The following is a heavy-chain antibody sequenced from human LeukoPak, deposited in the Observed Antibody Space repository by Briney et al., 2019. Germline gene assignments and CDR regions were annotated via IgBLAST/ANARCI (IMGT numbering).Heavy chain of an antibody. CDR3: ARDVIPTYNSVWGNYAFDL. Sequence: ASVKVSCKASGYTFTGYYMHWVRQAPGQGLEWMGWINPDNGGRNYARKFQGRVTVTRDTSITTAYMELSGLRSDDTAVYFCARDVIPTYNSVWGNYAFDLWGQGTLVTVSS. CDR2: INPDNGGR. V-gene: IGHV1-2*02. CDR1: GYTFTGYY. D-gene: IGHD3-16*01. J-gene: IGHJ5*02.